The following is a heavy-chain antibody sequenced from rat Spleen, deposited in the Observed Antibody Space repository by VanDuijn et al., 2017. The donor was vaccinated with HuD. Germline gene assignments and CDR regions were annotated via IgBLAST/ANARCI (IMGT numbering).Heavy chain of an antibody. D-gene: IGHD1-4*01. V-gene: IGHV5S13*01. CDR1: GFTFSNYD. CDR3: ARHEYPGFPLYVMDA. Sequence: EVQLVESGGGLVQPGSPLKLSCAASGFTFSNYDMAWVRQAPTKGLEWIASISTGCGNTYYRDSVKGRFTISRANAKNTQTLQMDSLRSVDTATYYCARHEYPGFPLYVMDAWGQGASVTVSS. J-gene: IGHJ4*01. CDR2: ISTGCGNT.